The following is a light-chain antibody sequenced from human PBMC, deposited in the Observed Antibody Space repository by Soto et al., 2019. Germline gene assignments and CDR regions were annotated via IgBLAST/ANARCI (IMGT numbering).Light chain of an antibody. CDR2: GAS. CDR1: QSIGRS. CDR3: HQYNDWPLT. Sequence: EIVMTQSPATLSVSPGERVTLSCRASQSIGRSLAWYQQRPGQAPRLLIYGASTRATGTPVRFSGIGSGTEFTLTINSLQSEDFVVYYCHQYNDWPLTFGGGPKVEIK. V-gene: IGKV3D-15*01. J-gene: IGKJ4*01.